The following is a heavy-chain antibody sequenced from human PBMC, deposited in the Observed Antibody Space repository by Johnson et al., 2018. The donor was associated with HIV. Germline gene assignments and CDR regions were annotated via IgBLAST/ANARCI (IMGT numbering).Heavy chain of an antibody. V-gene: IGHV3-30*04. CDR1: GFTFSSYA. J-gene: IGHJ3*02. Sequence: VQLVESGGGVVQPGRSLRLSCAASGFTFSSYAMHWVRQAPGKGLEWVAVISYDGSNKYYADSVKGRFTISRDNSKNTLYLQMNSLRAEDTALYYCARENLGAFDIWGQGTMVTVSS. CDR3: ARENLGAFDI. D-gene: IGHD1-14*01. CDR2: ISYDGSNK.